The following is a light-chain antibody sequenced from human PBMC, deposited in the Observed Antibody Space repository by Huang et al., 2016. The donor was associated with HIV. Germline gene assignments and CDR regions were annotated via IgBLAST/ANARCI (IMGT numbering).Light chain of an antibody. CDR2: WAS. Sequence: DIVMTQSPDSLAVSLGDRATINCKSSQSVLYRSNNKNYLAWYQQKPGQPPKLLIYWASTRESGVPDRFTGSGSGTDFSLTISSLQAEDVAVYYCQQYDTSPWTFGQGTKVEIK. V-gene: IGKV4-1*01. CDR1: QSVLYRSNNKNY. J-gene: IGKJ1*01. CDR3: QQYDTSPWT.